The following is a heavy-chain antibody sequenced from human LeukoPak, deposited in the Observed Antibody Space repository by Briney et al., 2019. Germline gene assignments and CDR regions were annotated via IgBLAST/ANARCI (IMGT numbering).Heavy chain of an antibody. CDR1: GGTFSSYA. J-gene: IGHJ3*02. Sequence: SVKVSCKASGGTFSSYAISWVRQAPGQGLKWMGRIIPIFGTANYAQKFQGRVTITTDESASTAYMELGSLRSEDTAVYYCARDRRDYYDSSGYLRDAFDIWGQGTMVTVSS. CDR3: ARDRRDYYDSSGYLRDAFDI. D-gene: IGHD3-22*01. V-gene: IGHV1-69*05. CDR2: IIPIFGTA.